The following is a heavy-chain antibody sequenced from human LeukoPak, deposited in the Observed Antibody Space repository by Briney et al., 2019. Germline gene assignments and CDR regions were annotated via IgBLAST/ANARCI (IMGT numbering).Heavy chain of an antibody. Sequence: GGSLRLSCAASGFTFSSYWMHWVRQAPGKGLVWVSRINSDGSSTSYADSVKGRFTISRDNAKNTLYLQMNSLRAEDTAVYCCARVDYGDYEAYWGQGTLVTVSS. J-gene: IGHJ4*02. CDR3: ARVDYGDYEAY. CDR2: INSDGSST. V-gene: IGHV3-74*01. D-gene: IGHD4-17*01. CDR1: GFTFSSYW.